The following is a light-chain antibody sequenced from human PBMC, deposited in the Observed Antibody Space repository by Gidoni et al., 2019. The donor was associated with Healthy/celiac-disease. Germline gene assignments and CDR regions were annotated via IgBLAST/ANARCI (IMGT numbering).Light chain of an antibody. CDR3: QPYDNLPYP. CDR2: DAS. V-gene: IGKV1-33*01. CDR1: QDISNY. J-gene: IGKJ2*01. Sequence: DIQMTQSPSSLSASVGDRVTITCQASQDISNYLNWYQQKPGKAPKLLIYDASNLETGVPSRFSGSGSGTDFTFTIRSLQPEDIATYYCQPYDNLPYPFGQXTKLEIK.